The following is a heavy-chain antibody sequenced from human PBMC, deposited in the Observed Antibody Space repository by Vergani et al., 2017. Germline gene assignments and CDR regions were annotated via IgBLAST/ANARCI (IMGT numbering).Heavy chain of an antibody. CDR2: IIPIFGTA. V-gene: IGHV1-69*01. CDR3: ARVSGDLGYCSSTSCHYYYMDV. CDR1: GGTFSSYA. D-gene: IGHD2-2*01. Sequence: QVQLVQSGAEVKKPGSSVKVSCKASGGTFSSYAISWVRQAPGQGLEWMGGIIPIFGTANYAQKFQGRVTITADESTSTAYMELSSLRSEDTAVYYCARVSGDLGYCSSTSCHYYYMDVWGKGTTVTVSS. J-gene: IGHJ6*03.